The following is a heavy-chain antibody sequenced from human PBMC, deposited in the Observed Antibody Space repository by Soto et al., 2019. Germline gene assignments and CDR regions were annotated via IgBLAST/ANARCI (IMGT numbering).Heavy chain of an antibody. D-gene: IGHD6-13*01. CDR3: ARDQQPIISYYYGMDV. Sequence: GASVKVSCKVFGYTLTELSLHWVRQAPGQGLEWMGIINPSGGSTSYAQKFQGRVTMTRDTSTSTVYMELSSLRSEDTAVYYCARDQQPIISYYYGMDVWGQGTTVTVSS. CDR1: GYTLTELS. CDR2: INPSGGST. V-gene: IGHV1-46*01. J-gene: IGHJ6*02.